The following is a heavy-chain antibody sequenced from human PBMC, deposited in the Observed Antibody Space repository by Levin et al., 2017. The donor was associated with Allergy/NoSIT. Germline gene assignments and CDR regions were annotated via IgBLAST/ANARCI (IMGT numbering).Heavy chain of an antibody. CDR3: SATVAGTLGRYYFDY. J-gene: IGHJ4*02. CDR2: IIPIFGTA. Sequence: GASVKVSCKASGGTFSSYAISWVRQAPGQGLEWMGGIIPIFGTANYAQKFQGRVTITADKSTSTAYMELSSLRSEDTAVYYCSATVAGTLGRYYFDYWGQGTLVTVSS. CDR1: GGTFSSYA. V-gene: IGHV1-69*06. D-gene: IGHD6-19*01.